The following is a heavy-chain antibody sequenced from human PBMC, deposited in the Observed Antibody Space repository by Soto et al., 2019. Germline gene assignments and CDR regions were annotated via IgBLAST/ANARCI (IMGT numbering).Heavy chain of an antibody. D-gene: IGHD2-15*01. CDR1: GFTFSSYG. CDR2: IWYDGSNK. J-gene: IGHJ6*02. Sequence: QVQLVESGGGVVQPGRSLRLSCAASGFTFSSYGMHWVRQAPGKGLEWVAVIWYDGSNKYYADSVKGRFTISRDNSKNTLYLQMNSLRAEDTAVYYCARGGYCSGGSCYYYYGMDVWGHGTTVTVSS. V-gene: IGHV3-33*01. CDR3: ARGGYCSGGSCYYYYGMDV.